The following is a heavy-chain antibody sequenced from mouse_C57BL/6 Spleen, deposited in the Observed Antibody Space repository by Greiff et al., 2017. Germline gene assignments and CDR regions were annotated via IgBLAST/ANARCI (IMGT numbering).Heavy chain of an antibody. Sequence: QVQLQQPGAELVMPGASVKLSCKASGYTFTSYWMHWVKQRPGQGLEWIGEIDPSDSYTNYNQKFKSKSTLTVDKSSSTAYMQLSSLTSEDSAVYYCARSGSSYAMDYWGQGTSVTVSS. J-gene: IGHJ4*01. CDR1: GYTFTSYW. CDR3: ARSGSSYAMDY. CDR2: IDPSDSYT. V-gene: IGHV1-69*01. D-gene: IGHD1-1*01.